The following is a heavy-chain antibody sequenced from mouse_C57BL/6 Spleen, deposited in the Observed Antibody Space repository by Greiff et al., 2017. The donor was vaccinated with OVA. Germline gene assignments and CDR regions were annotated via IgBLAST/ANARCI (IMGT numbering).Heavy chain of an antibody. V-gene: IGHV3-6*01. CDR2: ISYDGSN. J-gene: IGHJ1*03. Sequence: EVKLQESGPGLVKPSQSLSLTCSVTGYSITSGYYWNWIRQFPGNKLEWMGYISYDGSNNYNPSLKNRIPITRDTSKNQFFLKLNSVTTEDTATYYCARDRDYGSSYGYFDVWGTGTTVTVSS. CDR3: ARDRDYGSSYGYFDV. D-gene: IGHD1-1*01. CDR1: GYSITSGYY.